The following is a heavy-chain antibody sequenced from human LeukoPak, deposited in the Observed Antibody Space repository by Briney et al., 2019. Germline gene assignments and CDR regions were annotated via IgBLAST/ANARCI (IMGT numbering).Heavy chain of an antibody. CDR1: GGSTSGGNYY. CDR2: ISSSGNT. J-gene: IGHJ4*02. V-gene: IGHV4-39*02. CDR3: ARLGXGPTYYDFWSGYSSFYFDY. Sequence: SETLSLTCIVSGGSTSGGNYYWGWIRRPPGKGLEWIGGISSSGNTYYNPSLKSRITISIDTSKNHFSLKLSSVTAADTAVYYXARLGXGPTYYDFWSGYSSFYFDYWGQGTLVTVSS. D-gene: IGHD3-3*01.